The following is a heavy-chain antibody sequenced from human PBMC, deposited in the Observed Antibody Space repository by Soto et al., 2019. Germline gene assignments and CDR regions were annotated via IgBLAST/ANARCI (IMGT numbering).Heavy chain of an antibody. CDR2: ISWNSGSI. CDR3: ATMAYFGYYRGEC. CDR1: GFTFDDYA. J-gene: IGHJ4*02. D-gene: IGHD4-17*01. Sequence: EVQLVESGGGLVQPGRSLRLSCAASGFTFDDYAMHWVRQAPGKGLEWGSGISWNSGSIGYADSVKGRFTISRDNAKNSLYPETNSLRAEDPALYYCATMAYFGYYRGECWGQGTLVTVSS. V-gene: IGHV3-9*01.